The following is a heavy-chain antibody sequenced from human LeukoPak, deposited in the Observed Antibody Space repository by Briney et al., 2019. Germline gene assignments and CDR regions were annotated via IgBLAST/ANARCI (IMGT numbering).Heavy chain of an antibody. D-gene: IGHD3-10*01. CDR3: ARVLLLFGDLLYYFDY. CDR1: GFTFSPYG. Sequence: PGRSLRLSCAASGFTFSPYGVHWVRQAPGKGLEWVSVISYDGSYEYLADSVRGRFTISRDHSKNTLYLQMNSLKASDTAIYYCARVLLLFGDLLYYFDYWGQGTLVTVSS. J-gene: IGHJ4*02. CDR2: ISYDGSYE. V-gene: IGHV3-30*03.